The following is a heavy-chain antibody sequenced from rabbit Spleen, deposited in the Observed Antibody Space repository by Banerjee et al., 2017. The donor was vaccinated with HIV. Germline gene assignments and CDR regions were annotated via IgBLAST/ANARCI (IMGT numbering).Heavy chain of an antibody. CDR2: IYTGSSGET. CDR3: VRDQAGDADYGPYYLNL. V-gene: IGHV1S40*01. Sequence: QSLEESGGDLVKPGGSLTLTCTASGLDFSKNNHMCWVRQAPGKGLEWIACIYTGSSGETYYASWAKGRFTISKTSSTTVTLQVTSLTAADTATYFCVRDQAGDADYGPYYLNLWGQGTLVT. D-gene: IGHD2-1*01. J-gene: IGHJ4*01. CDR1: GLDFSKNNH.